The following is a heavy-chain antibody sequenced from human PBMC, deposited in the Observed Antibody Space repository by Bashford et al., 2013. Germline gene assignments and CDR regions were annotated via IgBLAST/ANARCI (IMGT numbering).Heavy chain of an antibody. V-gene: IGHV4-59*08. J-gene: IGHJ5*02. CDR2: VYYTGSI. CDR3: ARHGGDVGAGWFDP. D-gene: IGHD2-21*02. CDR1: GGSMEFYY. Sequence: SETLSLTCTVSGGSMEFYYWSWIRQSPGKGLEWIGFVYYTGSINYNPSLRSRVTISVDTSKKQFSLKLSSVTAADTAVYYCARHGGDVGAGWFDPWGQGTLVTVSS.